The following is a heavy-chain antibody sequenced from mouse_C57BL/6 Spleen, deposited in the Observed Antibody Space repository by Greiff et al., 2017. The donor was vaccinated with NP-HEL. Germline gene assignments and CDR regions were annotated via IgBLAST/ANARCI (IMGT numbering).Heavy chain of an antibody. CDR2: SRNKANDYTT. Sequence: EVMLVDSGGGLVQSGRSLRLSCATSGFTFSDFYMEWVRQAPGKGLEWIAASRNKANDYTTEYSASVKGRFIVSRDTSQSILYLQMNALRAEDTAIYYCARDAKGFSGWYFDVWGTGTTVTVSS. D-gene: IGHD3-3*01. CDR1: GFTFSDFY. V-gene: IGHV7-1*01. CDR3: ARDAKGFSGWYFDV. J-gene: IGHJ1*03.